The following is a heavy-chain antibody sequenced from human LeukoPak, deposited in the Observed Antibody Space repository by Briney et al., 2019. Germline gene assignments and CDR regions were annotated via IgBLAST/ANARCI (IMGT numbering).Heavy chain of an antibody. CDR3: AKAGIGSGWFRYFDY. J-gene: IGHJ4*02. V-gene: IGHV3-23*01. Sequence: GGSLRLSCAASGFTFSSYATSWVRQAPGKGLEWVSAISGSGGSTYYADSVKGRFTISRDNSKNTLYLQMNSLRAEDTAVYYCAKAGIGSGWFRYFDYWGQGTLVTVSS. D-gene: IGHD6-19*01. CDR1: GFTFSSYA. CDR2: ISGSGGST.